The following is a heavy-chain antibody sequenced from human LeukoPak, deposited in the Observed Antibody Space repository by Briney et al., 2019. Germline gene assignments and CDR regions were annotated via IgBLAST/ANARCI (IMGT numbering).Heavy chain of an antibody. CDR2: IYYSGST. D-gene: IGHD6-13*01. CDR1: GGPFSSYH. J-gene: IGHJ4*02. CDR3: ARVSSGYSSREFDY. V-gene: IGHV4-59*01. Sequence: SETLSLPCSVSGGPFSSYHWSWLRQSPGKALEWLGYIYYSGSTSYAPSLKSRVTISVDTSKNQFSLKLSSVTAADTAVYYCARVSSGYSSREFDYWGQGTLVTVSS.